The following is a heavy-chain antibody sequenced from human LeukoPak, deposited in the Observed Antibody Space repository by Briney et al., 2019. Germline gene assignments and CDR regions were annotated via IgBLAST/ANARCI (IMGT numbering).Heavy chain of an antibody. J-gene: IGHJ4*02. V-gene: IGHV3-49*04. CDR3: SDALTGY. CDR2: IRNKVYGGTP. Sequence: GGSLRLSCTTSGFNFADYAMSWVRQAPGKGLEWVGFIRNKVYGGTPEYAASVKGRFTISRDDSKSIAYLQMTSLKTEDTAVYYCSDALTGYWGQGTLVTVSS. CDR1: GFNFADYA. D-gene: IGHD2-8*02.